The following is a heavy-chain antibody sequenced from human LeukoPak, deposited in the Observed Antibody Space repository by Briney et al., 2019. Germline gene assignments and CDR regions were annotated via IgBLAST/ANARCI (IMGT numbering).Heavy chain of an antibody. CDR3: ARSVAVAGWGDIFDY. CDR1: GYTFSNYD. V-gene: IGHV1-18*01. CDR2: ISAYNGNT. Sequence: ASVKVSCKTSGYTFSNYDIYWVRQAPGQGLEWMGWISAYNGNTNYAQKLQGRVTMTTDTSTSTAYMELRSLRSDDTAVYYCARSVAVAGWGDIFDYWGQGTLVTVSS. J-gene: IGHJ4*02. D-gene: IGHD6-19*01.